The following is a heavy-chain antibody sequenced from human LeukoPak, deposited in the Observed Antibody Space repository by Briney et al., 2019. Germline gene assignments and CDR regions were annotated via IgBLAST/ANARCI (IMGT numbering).Heavy chain of an antibody. Sequence: PTGGSLRLSCAASGFTFSSYAMHWVRQAPGKGLEWVAVISYDGSNKYYADSVKGRFTISRDNSKNTLYLQMNSLRAEDTAVYYCARAKEEDFWSGNNWFDPWGQGTLVTVSS. J-gene: IGHJ5*02. CDR1: GFTFSSYA. CDR2: ISYDGSNK. CDR3: ARAKEEDFWSGNNWFDP. D-gene: IGHD3-3*01. V-gene: IGHV3-30*04.